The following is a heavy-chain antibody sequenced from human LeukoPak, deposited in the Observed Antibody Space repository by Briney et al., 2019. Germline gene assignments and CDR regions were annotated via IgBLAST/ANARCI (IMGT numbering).Heavy chain of an antibody. CDR1: GFTFSSYG. CDR3: ARDSDGYKY. V-gene: IGHV3-7*03. J-gene: IGHJ4*02. CDR2: IKQDGSEK. Sequence: GGSLRLSCAASGFTFSSYGMSWVRQAPGKGLEWVANIKQDGSEKYYVDSVKGRFTISRDNAKNSLYLQMNSLRAEDTAVYYCARDSDGYKYWGQGTLVTVSS. D-gene: IGHD5-24*01.